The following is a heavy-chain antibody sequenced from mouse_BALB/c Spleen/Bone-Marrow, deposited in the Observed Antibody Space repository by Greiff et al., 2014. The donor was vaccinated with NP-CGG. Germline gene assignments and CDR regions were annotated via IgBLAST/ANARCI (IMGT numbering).Heavy chain of an antibody. Sequence: QVQLQQSGAELVMPGASVKMPCKASGYTFTDYWMHWVKQRPGQGLEWIGAIDTSDSYISYNQKFKGKATLTVDESSSTAYMQFSSLTSEDSAVYHCARSDYRYDPLANWGQGTLVTVSA. CDR2: IDTSDSYI. CDR3: ARSDYRYDPLAN. V-gene: IGHV1-69*01. CDR1: GYTFTDYW. D-gene: IGHD2-14*01. J-gene: IGHJ3*01.